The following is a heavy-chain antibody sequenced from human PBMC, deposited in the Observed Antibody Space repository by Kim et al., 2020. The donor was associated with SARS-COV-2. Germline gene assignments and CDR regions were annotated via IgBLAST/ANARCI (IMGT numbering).Heavy chain of an antibody. V-gene: IGHV4-39*07. J-gene: IGHJ4*02. CDR1: GGSISSSSYY. D-gene: IGHD6-19*01. CDR3: AREEVGSGWYGYYFDY. CDR2: IYYSGST. Sequence: SETLSLTCTVSGGSISSSSYYWGWIRQPPGKGLEWIGSIYYSGSTYYNPSLKSRVTISVDTSKNQFSLKLSSVTAADTAVYYCAREEVGSGWYGYYFDYWGQGTLVTVSS.